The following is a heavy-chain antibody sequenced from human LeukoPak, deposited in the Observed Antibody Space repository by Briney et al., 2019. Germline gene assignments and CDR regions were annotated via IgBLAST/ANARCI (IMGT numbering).Heavy chain of an antibody. V-gene: IGHV4-30-2*01. J-gene: IGHJ5*02. Sequence: TPSETLSLTCAVSGGSISSGGYSWSWIRQPPGKGLEWIGYIYHSGSTYYNPSLKSRVTISVDRSKNQFSLKLSSVTAADTAVYYCAGRMVYAISDWFDPWGQGTLVTVSS. CDR1: GGSISSGGYS. CDR3: AGRMVYAISDWFDP. D-gene: IGHD2-8*01. CDR2: IYHSGST.